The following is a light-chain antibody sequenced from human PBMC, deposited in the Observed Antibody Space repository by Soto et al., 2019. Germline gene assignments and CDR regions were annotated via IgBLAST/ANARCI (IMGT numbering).Light chain of an antibody. CDR1: TSDVGGFDY. V-gene: IGLV2-14*03. CDR2: DVS. CDR3: SSYTTTGTQV. J-gene: IGLJ1*01. Sequence: QSALTQPASVSGSPGQSITVSCTGTTSDVGGFDYVSWYQQHPGKAPKLMIFDVSNRPSGVSDRFSGSKSSDTASLTIPGLQAEDEADYYCSSYTTTGTQVFGTGTKVTV.